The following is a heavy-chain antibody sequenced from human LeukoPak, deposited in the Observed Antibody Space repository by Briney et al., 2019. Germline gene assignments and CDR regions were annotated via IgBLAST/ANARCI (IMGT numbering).Heavy chain of an antibody. CDR3: APKEEVDTVMVDY. Sequence: GGSLRLPCAASRFTFSSYGMHWVRQAPGKGLEWVAVISYDGSNKYYADSVKGRFTISRDNSKNTLYLQMNSLRAEDTAVYYCAPKEEVDTVMVDYWGQGTLVTVSS. J-gene: IGHJ4*02. V-gene: IGHV3-30*03. CDR1: RFTFSSYG. CDR2: ISYDGSNK. D-gene: IGHD5-18*01.